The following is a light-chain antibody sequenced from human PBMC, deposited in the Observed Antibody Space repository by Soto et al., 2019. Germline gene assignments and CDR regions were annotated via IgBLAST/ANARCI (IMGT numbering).Light chain of an antibody. J-gene: IGKJ4*01. CDR2: EAS. Sequence: DIQMTQSPSSLSASVGDRVTITCQASQDITNDLNWYQQKPGKAPKVLIYEASNLETGVPSRFSGSGSGTDFTFTISSLQPEXXAXXXXXXXXXVPLTFGGGTKVEIK. CDR1: QDITND. CDR3: XXXXXVPLT. V-gene: IGKV1-33*01.